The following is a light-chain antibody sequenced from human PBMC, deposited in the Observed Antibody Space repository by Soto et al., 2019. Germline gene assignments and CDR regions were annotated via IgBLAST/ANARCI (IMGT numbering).Light chain of an antibody. CDR1: QSVSGN. J-gene: IGKJ4*01. V-gene: IGKV3-15*01. CDR2: GAS. CDR3: QQYNNLPPLT. Sequence: EIVMTQSPATLSVSPGERATLSCRASQSVSGNLAWYQQKPGQAPRLLIYGASTRAAGIPARLSGSGSGTEFTLTISSLQSEDFAVYYCQQYNNLPPLTFGGGTKVEIK.